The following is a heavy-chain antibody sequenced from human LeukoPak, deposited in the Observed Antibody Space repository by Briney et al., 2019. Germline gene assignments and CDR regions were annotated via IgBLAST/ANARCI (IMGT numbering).Heavy chain of an antibody. CDR3: ARHGDGGPAEYFRH. Sequence: SPSETLSLTCTVSGGSISSGIYYWAWIRQPPGKGLEWIGSIYYRGNTYYNPSLKSRVTLSVDTSENQFSLNLSSVTAADTAVYYCARHGDGGPAEYFRHWGQGTLVTVSS. V-gene: IGHV4-39*01. CDR2: IYYRGNT. CDR1: GGSISSGIYY. J-gene: IGHJ1*01. D-gene: IGHD4-23*01.